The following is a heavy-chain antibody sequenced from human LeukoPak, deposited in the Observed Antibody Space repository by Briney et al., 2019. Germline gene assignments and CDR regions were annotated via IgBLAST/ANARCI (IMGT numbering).Heavy chain of an antibody. CDR1: GGTFSSYA. CDR2: IIPIFGTA. Sequence: GSSVKVSCKASGGTFSSYAISWVRQAPGQGLEWMGGIIPIFGTANYAQKFQGRVTITADESTSTAYMELSSLRSEDTAVYYCAKDSLVRGVAYFDYWGQGTLVTVSS. CDR3: AKDSLVRGVAYFDY. D-gene: IGHD3-10*01. J-gene: IGHJ4*02. V-gene: IGHV1-69*01.